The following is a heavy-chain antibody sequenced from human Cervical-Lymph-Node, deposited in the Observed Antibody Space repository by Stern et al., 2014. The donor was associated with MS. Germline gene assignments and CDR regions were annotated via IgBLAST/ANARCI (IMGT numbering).Heavy chain of an antibody. CDR2: ISYDGGNT. CDR3: VTGRGYMSGQPDFDY. V-gene: IGHV3-30*03. Sequence: QVQLEESGGGLVQPGRSLRLSCEASGFRFSSYCIHWVRQAPGKGLEWVAVISYDGGNTRYGVSVEGRFTSSRDNCKNMMFLHMNSLSGEDAAVYYCVTGRGYMSGQPDFDYWGQGALVTVTS. J-gene: IGHJ4*02. D-gene: IGHD5-18*01. CDR1: GFRFSSYC.